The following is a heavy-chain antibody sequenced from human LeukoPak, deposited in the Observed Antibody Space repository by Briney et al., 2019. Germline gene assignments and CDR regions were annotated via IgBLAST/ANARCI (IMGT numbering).Heavy chain of an antibody. CDR3: ARGGCGGSGGSCQQVYYYYGMDV. V-gene: IGHV1-2*06. Sequence: GASVKVSCKASGYTFTGYYMHWVRQAPGQGLEWMGRINPNSGGTNYAQKFQGRVTMTRDTSISTAYMELSRLRSDDTAVYYRARGGCGGSGGSCQQVYYYYGMDVWGQGTTVTVSS. D-gene: IGHD2-15*01. J-gene: IGHJ6*02. CDR1: GYTFTGYY. CDR2: INPNSGGT.